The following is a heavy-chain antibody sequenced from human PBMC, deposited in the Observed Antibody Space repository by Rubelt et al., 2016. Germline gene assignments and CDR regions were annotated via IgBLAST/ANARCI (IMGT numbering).Heavy chain of an antibody. J-gene: IGHJ4*02. CDR2: IYYSGST. V-gene: IGHV4-39*07. CDR1: GGSISSSSYY. Sequence: QLQLQESGPGLVKPSETLSLTCTVSGGSISSSSYYWGWVRQPPGKGLEWIGSIYYSGSTYYNPSLKSRVTISVDTSKNQFSLKLSSVTAADTAVYYCASSSGGSILFDYWGQGTLVTVSS. CDR3: ASSSGGSILFDY. D-gene: IGHD2-15*01.